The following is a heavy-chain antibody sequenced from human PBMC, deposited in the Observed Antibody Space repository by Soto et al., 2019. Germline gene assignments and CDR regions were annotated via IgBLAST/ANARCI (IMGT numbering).Heavy chain of an antibody. CDR2: ISWNADVI. CDR3: TMASGDAPYYFYMDV. CDR1: GLTFDDYA. V-gene: IGHV3-9*01. D-gene: IGHD2-21*02. Sequence: EVELVESGGGLVQPGRSLRLSCEASGLTFDDYAMHWVRQAPGKGLEWVSGISWNADVIGYADSVKGRFTVSRDNAKNSRYLQMKSLRPEDAARYYCTMASGDAPYYFYMDVWGKGTTVSVSS. J-gene: IGHJ6*03.